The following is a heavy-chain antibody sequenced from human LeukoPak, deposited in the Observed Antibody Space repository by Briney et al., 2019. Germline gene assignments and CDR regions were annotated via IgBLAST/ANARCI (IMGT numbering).Heavy chain of an antibody. V-gene: IGHV4-59*01. CDR1: GGSISSYY. CDR2: IYYSGST. J-gene: IGHJ5*02. Sequence: SETLSLTCTVSGGSISSYYWSWIRQPPGKGLEWIGYIYYSGSTNYNPSLKSRVTISVDTSKNQFSLKLSSVTAADTAVYYCARGTGITMVRGANNWFDPWGQGTLVTVSS. D-gene: IGHD3-10*01. CDR3: ARGTGITMVRGANNWFDP.